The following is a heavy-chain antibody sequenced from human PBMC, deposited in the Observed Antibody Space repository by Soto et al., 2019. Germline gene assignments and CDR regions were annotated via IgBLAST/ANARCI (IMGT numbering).Heavy chain of an antibody. Sequence: EVQLVESGGGLVQPGGSLRLSCAASGFTLSSYWMSWVRQAPGKGLEWVANIKQDGSEKYYVDSVKGRFTISRDNAKTSLYLQMNSLRAEDTAVYYCARDPPYCSSTSCSDAFDIWGQGTMVTVSS. D-gene: IGHD2-2*01. CDR2: IKQDGSEK. CDR3: ARDPPYCSSTSCSDAFDI. V-gene: IGHV3-7*01. CDR1: GFTLSSYW. J-gene: IGHJ3*02.